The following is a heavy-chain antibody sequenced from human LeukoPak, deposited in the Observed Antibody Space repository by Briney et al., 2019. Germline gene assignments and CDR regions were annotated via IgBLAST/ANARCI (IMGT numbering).Heavy chain of an antibody. CDR1: GFTFSSYG. V-gene: IGHV3-30*02. Sequence: GGSLRLSCAASGFTFSSYGMHWVRQAPGKGLEWVAFIRYDGSNKYYADSVKGRFTISRDNSKNTLYLQMNSLRAEDTAVYYCAKDSSLYSSSWHYFDYWGQGTLVTVSS. CDR2: IRYDGSNK. J-gene: IGHJ4*02. D-gene: IGHD6-13*01. CDR3: AKDSSLYSSSWHYFDY.